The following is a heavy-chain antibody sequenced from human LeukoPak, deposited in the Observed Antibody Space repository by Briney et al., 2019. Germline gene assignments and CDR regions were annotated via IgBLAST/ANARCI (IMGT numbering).Heavy chain of an antibody. CDR2: IKQDGSER. V-gene: IGHV3-7*04. J-gene: IGHJ4*02. CDR1: GFTFSRYW. Sequence: PGGSLRLSCAASGFTFSRYWMSWVRQAPGKGLEWVASIKQDGSERYYVDSVKGRFTISSDNAKNSVYVQMNSLRAEDTAVFYCARSTSWYHTFDYWRQGTLVTVSS. D-gene: IGHD6-19*01. CDR3: ARSTSWYHTFDY.